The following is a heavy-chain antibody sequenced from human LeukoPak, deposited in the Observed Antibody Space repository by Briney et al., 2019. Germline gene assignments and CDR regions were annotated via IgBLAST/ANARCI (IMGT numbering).Heavy chain of an antibody. V-gene: IGHV4-59*01. J-gene: IGHJ6*02. CDR2: IYYSGST. D-gene: IGHD1-14*01. Sequence: SETLSLTCTVSGGSISSYYWSWIRQPPGKGLEWIGYIYYSGSTNYNLSPKSRVTISVDTSKNQFSLKLSSVTAADTAVYYCARTGRLKGLSQMDVWGQGTTVTVSS. CDR1: GGSISSYY. CDR3: ARTGRLKGLSQMDV.